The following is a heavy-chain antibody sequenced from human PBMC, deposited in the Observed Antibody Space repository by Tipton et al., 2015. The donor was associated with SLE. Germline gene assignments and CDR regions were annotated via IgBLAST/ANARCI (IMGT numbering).Heavy chain of an antibody. V-gene: IGHV3-9*01. CDR3: AKDIIGYYDILTGPFDY. D-gene: IGHD3-9*01. CDR2: IRWNSGSI. Sequence: RSLRLSCAASGFTFSSYAMHWVRQAPGKGLEWVSGIRWNSGSIGYADSVKGRFTISRDNAKNSLYLQMNSLRAEDTALYYCAKDIIGYYDILTGPFDYWGQGTLVTVSS. J-gene: IGHJ4*02. CDR1: GFTFSSYA.